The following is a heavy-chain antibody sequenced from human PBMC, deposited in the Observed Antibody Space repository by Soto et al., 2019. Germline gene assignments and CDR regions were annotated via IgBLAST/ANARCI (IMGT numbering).Heavy chain of an antibody. Sequence: SETLSLTCAVYGGSFSSYYWSWIRQPPGKGLEWIGYIYYSGSTNYNPSLKSRVTISVDTSKNQFSLKLSSVTAADTAVYYCARYCSSTSCFSSRWFDPWGQGTLVTVSS. D-gene: IGHD2-2*01. CDR3: ARYCSSTSCFSSRWFDP. CDR2: IYYSGST. CDR1: GGSFSSYY. J-gene: IGHJ5*02. V-gene: IGHV4-59*08.